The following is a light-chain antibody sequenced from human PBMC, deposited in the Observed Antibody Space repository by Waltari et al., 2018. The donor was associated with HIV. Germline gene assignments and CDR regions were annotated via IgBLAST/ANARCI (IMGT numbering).Light chain of an antibody. J-gene: IGKJ3*01. CDR2: DAS. CDR3: QQYDNLPGS. Sequence: DIEMTQSPSSLSASVGDRVTITCKASQNIINYLNWYQQKPGKAPKLLIYDASNLETGVPSRFSGSGSGTDFTFTISSLQPEDIATYYCQQYDNLPGSFGPGTKVDIK. V-gene: IGKV1-33*01. CDR1: QNIINY.